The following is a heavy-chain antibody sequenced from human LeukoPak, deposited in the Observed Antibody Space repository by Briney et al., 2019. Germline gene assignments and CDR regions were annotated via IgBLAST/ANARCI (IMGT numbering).Heavy chain of an antibody. CDR1: GYTYSRYG. CDR2: TSGSGGGP. D-gene: IGHD3-22*01. V-gene: IGHV3-23*01. CDR3: AKDSAKYYDSSGSKIDY. Sequence: GGSLRLSCAASGYTYSRYGKIGVRQALRKELQELSVTSGSGGGPYYADSVKGRFTISRDNSKNTLYLQMNSLRAEDTAVYYCAKDSAKYYDSSGSKIDYWGQGTLVTVSS. J-gene: IGHJ4*02.